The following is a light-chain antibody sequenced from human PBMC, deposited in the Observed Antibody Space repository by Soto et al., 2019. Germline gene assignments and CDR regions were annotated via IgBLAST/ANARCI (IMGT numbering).Light chain of an antibody. V-gene: IGLV2-23*01. CDR2: EGS. Sequence: QSALTQPASVSGSPGQSITISCTGTSSDVGSYNLVSWYQHHPGKAPKPMIYEGSKRPSGVCDRFSGSKSGNTASLTISGLQAEDEADYYCCSYAGSRTYVFGTGTKLTVL. J-gene: IGLJ1*01. CDR3: CSYAGSRTYV. CDR1: SSDVGSYNL.